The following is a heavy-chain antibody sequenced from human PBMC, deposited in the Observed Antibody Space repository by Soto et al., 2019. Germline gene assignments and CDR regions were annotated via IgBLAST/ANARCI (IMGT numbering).Heavy chain of an antibody. CDR1: GGSISSGGYY. Sequence: KASETLSLTCTVSGGSISSGGYYWSWIRQHPGKGLEWIGYIYYSGSTYYNPSLKSRVTISVDTSKNQFSLKLSSVTAADTAVYYCARCPLLWFGELPTYYGMDVWGQGTTVTVSS. J-gene: IGHJ6*02. CDR2: IYYSGST. V-gene: IGHV4-31*03. CDR3: ARCPLLWFGELPTYYGMDV. D-gene: IGHD3-10*01.